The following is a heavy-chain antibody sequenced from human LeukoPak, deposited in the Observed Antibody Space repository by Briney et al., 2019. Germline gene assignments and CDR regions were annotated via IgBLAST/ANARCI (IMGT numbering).Heavy chain of an antibody. CDR3: ARGDVGPTPCYYYYGMDV. J-gene: IGHJ6*04. D-gene: IGHD1-26*01. V-gene: IGHV1-69*06. CDR2: IIPIFGTA. CDR1: GGTFSSYA. Sequence: SVKVSCKASGGTFSSYAISWVRQAPGQGLEWMGGIIPIFGTANYAQKFQGRVTITADKSTSTAYMELSSLRSEDTAVYYCARGDVGPTPCYYYYGMDVWGKGTTVTVSS.